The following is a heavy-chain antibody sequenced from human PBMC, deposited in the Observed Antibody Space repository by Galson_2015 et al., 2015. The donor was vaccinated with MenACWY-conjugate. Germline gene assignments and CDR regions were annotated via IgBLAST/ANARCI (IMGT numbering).Heavy chain of an antibody. V-gene: IGHV6-1*01. D-gene: IGHD6-19*01. CDR1: GDSVSSHSAA. J-gene: IGHJ4*02. Sequence: CAISGDSVSSHSAAWNWIRQSPSRGLEWLGRTYYRSKWYKYYAASVKSRVTINVDTSKNQFSLQLNSVTPEDTAMYYCASQGIAVAGVIDYWGQGILVTVSS. CDR2: TYYRSKWYK. CDR3: ASQGIAVAGVIDY.